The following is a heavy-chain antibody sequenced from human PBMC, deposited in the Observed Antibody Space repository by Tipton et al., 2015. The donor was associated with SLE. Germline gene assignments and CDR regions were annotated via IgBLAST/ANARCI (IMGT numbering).Heavy chain of an antibody. CDR1: GFIFSSYS. CDR2: ISSSSSSK. V-gene: IGHV3-48*01. D-gene: IGHD3-22*01. Sequence: SLRLSCAASGFIFSSYSMNWVRQAPGKGLEWVTYISSSSSSKYYADSVKGRFTISRDNAKNSLYLQMNSLRAEDTAVYYCARDLYDSSGYYYYWGQGTLVTVSS. J-gene: IGHJ4*02. CDR3: ARDLYDSSGYYYY.